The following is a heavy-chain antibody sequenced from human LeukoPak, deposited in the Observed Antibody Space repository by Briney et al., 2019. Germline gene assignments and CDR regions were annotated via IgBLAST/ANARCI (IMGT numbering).Heavy chain of an antibody. Sequence: GGSLRLSRAASGFTFSSYGMHGGRQAPRKGLEWVAFIRYDGSNKYYADSVKGPFTISRDNSKNTLYLQMNSLRAEDTAVYYCAKDIPLTQGRPTPAFDIWGQGTMVTVSS. V-gene: IGHV3-30*02. J-gene: IGHJ3*02. CDR3: AKDIPLTQGRPTPAFDI. CDR2: IRYDGSNK. CDR1: GFTFSSYG.